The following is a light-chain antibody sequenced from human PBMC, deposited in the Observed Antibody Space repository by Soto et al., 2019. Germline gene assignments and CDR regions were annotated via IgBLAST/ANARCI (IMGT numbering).Light chain of an antibody. CDR2: SNN. V-gene: IGLV1-44*01. Sequence: QSVLTQPPSASGTPGQRVTISCSGSSSNIGSNTVNWYQQLPGTAPKLLIYSNNQRPSGVPDRFSGSKSGTSASLAISVLQSEDEADYYCAAWEDRLNGVVFGGGTKLTVL. CDR1: SSNIGSNT. CDR3: AAWEDRLNGVV. J-gene: IGLJ2*01.